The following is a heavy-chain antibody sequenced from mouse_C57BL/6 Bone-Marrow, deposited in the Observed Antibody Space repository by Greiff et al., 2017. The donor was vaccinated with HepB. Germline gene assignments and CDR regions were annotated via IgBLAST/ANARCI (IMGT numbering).Heavy chain of an antibody. J-gene: IGHJ2*01. V-gene: IGHV1-26*01. CDR3: ASHTAGYFDY. D-gene: IGHD1-2*01. CDR1: GYTFTDYY. CDR2: INPNNGGT. Sequence: EVQLQQSGPELVKPGASVKISCKASGYTFTDYYMNWVKQSHGKSLEWIGDINPNNGGTSYNQKFKGKATLTVDKSSSTAYMELRSLTSEDSAVYYCASHTAGYFDYWGQGTTLTVSS.